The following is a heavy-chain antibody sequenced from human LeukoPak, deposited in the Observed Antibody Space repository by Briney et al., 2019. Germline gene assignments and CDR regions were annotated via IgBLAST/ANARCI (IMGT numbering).Heavy chain of an antibody. CDR2: INHSGIS. Sequence: SETLSLTYSLSGGRTFSGYFWSWFRQAPGEGLEWIGEINHSGISHNNPSLKSRVTLFVDTSKKQFSLRLTSVTAADTAVYFCARGYRTASARVDYWGQGTLVSVSS. J-gene: IGHJ4*02. CDR1: GGRTFSGYF. CDR3: ARGYRTASARVDY. V-gene: IGHV4-34*01. D-gene: IGHD5-12*01.